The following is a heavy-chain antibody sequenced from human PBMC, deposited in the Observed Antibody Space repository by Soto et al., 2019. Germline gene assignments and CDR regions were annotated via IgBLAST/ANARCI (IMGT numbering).Heavy chain of an antibody. CDR3: AHRVLRTVFGLVTTTAIYFDF. J-gene: IGHJ4*02. Sequence: QITLNESGPTQVKPRQTLTLTCTFSWFSLTTSGVGVGWIRQSPGKAPERLALNYWDDDKRYSPSLKSRLTNSKDTSKNQVVLTIADLDPADTATYYCAHRVLRTVFGLVTTTAIYFDFWGQGTPVAVSS. V-gene: IGHV2-5*02. CDR1: WFSLTTSGVG. CDR2: NYWDDDK. D-gene: IGHD3-3*01.